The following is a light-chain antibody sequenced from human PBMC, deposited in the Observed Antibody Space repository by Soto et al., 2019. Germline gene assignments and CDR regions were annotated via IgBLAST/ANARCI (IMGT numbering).Light chain of an antibody. CDR1: QSVSSY. J-gene: IGKJ4*01. V-gene: IGKV3-11*01. CDR2: DAS. Sequence: EIVLTQSPATLSLSPEEIATLSCRASQSVSSYLAWYQQKPCQAHRLLIYDASNRATGIPARFSGSGSGTDFALTISSLEPEELAVYSCQQRSNWPLTCGGGTKVEIK. CDR3: QQRSNWPLT.